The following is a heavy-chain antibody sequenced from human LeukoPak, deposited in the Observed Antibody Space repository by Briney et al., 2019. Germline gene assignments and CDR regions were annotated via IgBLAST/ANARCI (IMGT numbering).Heavy chain of an antibody. CDR3: ARSGDRSRLSLYY. Sequence: ASVKVSCKASGYTFTSYYMHWVRQAPGQGVEWMGLFYPIVGSTSYAQNFQGRITITRDTSSSTVYMELSSLRSEDTAVYYCARSGDRSRLSLYYWGQGTLITVSS. CDR1: GYTFTSYY. D-gene: IGHD2-21*02. J-gene: IGHJ4*02. V-gene: IGHV1-46*01. CDR2: FYPIVGST.